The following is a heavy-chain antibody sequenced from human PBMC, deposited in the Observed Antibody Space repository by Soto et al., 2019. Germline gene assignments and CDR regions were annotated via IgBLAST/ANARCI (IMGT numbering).Heavy chain of an antibody. J-gene: IGHJ6*02. CDR3: AREKTVYGMDV. Sequence: GASVEVSCKASGYTLTSYAMHWVRQAPGQRLEWMGGIIPIFGKANYAQKFQGRVTITADESTSTAYMELSSLRSEDTAVYYCAREKTVYGMDVWGQGTTVTVSS. CDR1: GYTLTSYA. V-gene: IGHV1-69*13. CDR2: IIPIFGKA.